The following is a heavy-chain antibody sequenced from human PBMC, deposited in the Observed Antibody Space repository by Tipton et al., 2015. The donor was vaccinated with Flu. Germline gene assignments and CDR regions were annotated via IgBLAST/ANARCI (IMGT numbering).Heavy chain of an antibody. CDR1: GGSITGYY. CDR2: IYARVST. D-gene: IGHD1-26*01. V-gene: IGHV4-4*07. Sequence: TLSLTCTVSGGSITGYYWSWIRQPAGKGLEWIGRIYARVSTNYNPSLKSRVTMSADMSKNQFSLKLTSVTAADTAVYYCARGGGSFQFDFWDQGTLVTVSS. CDR3: ARGGGSFQFDF. J-gene: IGHJ4*02.